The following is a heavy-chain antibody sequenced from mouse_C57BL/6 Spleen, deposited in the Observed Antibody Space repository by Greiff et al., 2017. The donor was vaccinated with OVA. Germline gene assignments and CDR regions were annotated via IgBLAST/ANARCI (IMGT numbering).Heavy chain of an antibody. CDR2: IDPETGGT. Sequence: QVTLKVSGAELVRPGASVTLSCKASGYTFTDYEMHWVKQTPVHGLEWIGAIDPETGGTAYNQKFKGKAILTADKSSSTAYMELRSLTSEDSAVYYCTRWGTTVYWGQGTTLTVSS. J-gene: IGHJ2*01. CDR1: GYTFTDYE. V-gene: IGHV1-15*01. D-gene: IGHD1-1*01. CDR3: TRWGTTVY.